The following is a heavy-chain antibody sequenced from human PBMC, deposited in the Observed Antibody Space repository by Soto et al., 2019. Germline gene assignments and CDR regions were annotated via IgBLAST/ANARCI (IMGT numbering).Heavy chain of an antibody. CDR3: ARDYGQLVRGQNYFDY. V-gene: IGHV3-33*01. CDR1: GFTFSSYG. J-gene: IGHJ4*02. D-gene: IGHD6-6*01. CDR2: IWYDGSNK. Sequence: GGSLRLSCAASGFTFSSYGMHWVRQAPGKGLEWVAVIWYDGSNKYYADSVKGRFTISRDNSKNTLYLQMNSLRAEDTAVYYCARDYGQLVRGQNYFDYWGQGTLVTVSS.